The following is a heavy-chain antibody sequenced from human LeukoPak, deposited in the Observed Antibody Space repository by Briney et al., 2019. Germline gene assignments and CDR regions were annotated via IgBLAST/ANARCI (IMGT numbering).Heavy chain of an antibody. J-gene: IGHJ4*02. V-gene: IGHV3-74*01. D-gene: IGHD6-13*01. Sequence: PGGSLRLSCAASGFTFSSYSMNWVRQAPGKGLVWVARISCDGSSTSYADSVKGRFTISRDNAKNTLYLQMNSLRAEDTAVYYCATWWEGIAAHEFIFWGQGTLVTVSS. CDR1: GFTFSSYS. CDR2: ISCDGSST. CDR3: ATWWEGIAAHEFIF.